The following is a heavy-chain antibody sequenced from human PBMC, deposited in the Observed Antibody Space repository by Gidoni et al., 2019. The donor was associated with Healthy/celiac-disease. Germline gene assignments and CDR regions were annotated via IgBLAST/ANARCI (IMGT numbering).Heavy chain of an antibody. J-gene: IGHJ5*02. D-gene: IGHD2-15*01. CDR2: MNPNSGNT. Sequence: QVQLVQSGAEVKKPGASVKVSGKASGYTFTSYDINWVRQATGQGLEWMGWMNPNSGNTGYAQKFQGRVTMTRNTSISTAYMELSSLRSEDTAVYYCARGQGDVVVVVAAYWFDPWGQGTLVTVSS. V-gene: IGHV1-8*01. CDR1: GYTFTSYD. CDR3: ARGQGDVVVVVAAYWFDP.